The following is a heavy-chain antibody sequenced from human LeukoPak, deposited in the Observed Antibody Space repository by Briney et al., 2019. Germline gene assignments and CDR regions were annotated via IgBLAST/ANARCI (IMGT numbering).Heavy chain of an antibody. Sequence: ASVKVSCKASGYTFTSYYMHWVRQAPGQGLEWMGIINPSGGSTSYAQKFQGRVTMTRDTSTSTVYMELSSLRSEDTAVYYCASLVPPGYSSSWADLYYYYYGMDVWGQGTTVTVSS. V-gene: IGHV1-46*01. CDR3: ASLVPPGYSSSWADLYYYYYGMDV. J-gene: IGHJ6*02. CDR1: GYTFTSYY. D-gene: IGHD6-13*01. CDR2: INPSGGST.